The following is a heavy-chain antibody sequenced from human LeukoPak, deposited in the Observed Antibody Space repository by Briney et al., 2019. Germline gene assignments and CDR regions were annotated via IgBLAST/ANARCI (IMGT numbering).Heavy chain of an antibody. CDR3: ATYDSSGYEFDY. CDR2: IYYSGST. CDR1: GGSISSYF. D-gene: IGHD3-22*01. V-gene: IGHV4-59*08. Sequence: SETLSLTCTVSGGSISSYFWSWIRQPPGKGLEWIGYIYYSGSTNYNPSLKSRVTISVDTSKNQFSLKLSPVTAADTAVYYCATYDSSGYEFDYWGQGTLVTVSS. J-gene: IGHJ4*02.